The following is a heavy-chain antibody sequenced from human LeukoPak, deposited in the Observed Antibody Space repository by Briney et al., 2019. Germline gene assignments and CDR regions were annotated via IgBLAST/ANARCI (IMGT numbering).Heavy chain of an antibody. D-gene: IGHD3-22*01. CDR1: GFTFRSYG. V-gene: IGHV3-23*01. Sequence: GGSLRLSCAATGFTFRSYGMHWVRQAPGKGPEWVSAIRGSDGRTYYADFLKGRFTISRDNSKNTLYLEMNSLRAEDTAVYYCAKENYDSSGFDFDYWGQGTLVTVSS. CDR2: IRGSDGRT. CDR3: AKENYDSSGFDFDY. J-gene: IGHJ4*02.